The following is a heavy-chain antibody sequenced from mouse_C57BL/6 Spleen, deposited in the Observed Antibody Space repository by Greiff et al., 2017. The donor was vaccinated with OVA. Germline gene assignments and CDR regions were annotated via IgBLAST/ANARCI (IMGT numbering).Heavy chain of an antibody. CDR3: ARGTAQEAFDY. Sequence: VQLQQSGAELARPGASVKLSCKASGYTFTSYGISWVKQRTGPGLEWIGEIYPRSGNTYYNEKFKGKATLTADKSSSTAYMELRSLTSEDSAVYFCARGTAQEAFDYWGQGTTLTVSS. V-gene: IGHV1-81*01. J-gene: IGHJ2*01. CDR1: GYTFTSYG. D-gene: IGHD3-2*02. CDR2: IYPRSGNT.